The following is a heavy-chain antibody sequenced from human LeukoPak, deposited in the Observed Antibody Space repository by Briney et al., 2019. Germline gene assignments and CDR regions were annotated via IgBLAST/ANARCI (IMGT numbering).Heavy chain of an antibody. D-gene: IGHD5-24*01. V-gene: IGHV3-48*01. CDR1: GFTFSSYS. CDR3: ARWEDGYNYLSY. Sequence: GGSLRLACAASGFTFSSYSMNWVRQAPGKWLEWLSYITSSSNTIYYADSVRGRFTISRDNAKNSLYLQMHSTRAEDTAVYYCARWEDGYNYLSYWGQGTLVTVSS. CDR2: ITSSSNTI. J-gene: IGHJ4*02.